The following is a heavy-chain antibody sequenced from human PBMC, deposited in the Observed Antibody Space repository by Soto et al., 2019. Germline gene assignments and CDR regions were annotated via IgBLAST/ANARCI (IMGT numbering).Heavy chain of an antibody. CDR2: ISFDGKVK. CDR1: GFTFSNYG. CDR3: AKEITPRSSNGWPFDS. Sequence: GGSLRLSCAVSGFTFSNYGMHWVRQAPGKGLEWGTDISFDGKVKFYADSVKGRFTISSDNSKNNLYLQMNSLRLDYTAVYYCAKEITPRSSNGWPFDSWGQGT. V-gene: IGHV3-30*18. J-gene: IGHJ4*02. D-gene: IGHD6-19*01.